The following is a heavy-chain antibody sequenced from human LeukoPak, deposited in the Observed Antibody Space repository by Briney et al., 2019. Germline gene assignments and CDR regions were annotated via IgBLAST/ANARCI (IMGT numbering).Heavy chain of an antibody. V-gene: IGHV3-21*01. CDR3: ARQLLGFDY. Sequence: GGSLRPSCAASGFTFSSYSMNWVRQAPGKGLEWVSSISSSSSYIYYADSVKGRFPISRDNAKNSLYLQMNSLRAEDTAVYYCARQLLGFDYWGQGTLVTVSS. D-gene: IGHD1-1*01. CDR2: ISSSSSYI. CDR1: GFTFSSYS. J-gene: IGHJ4*02.